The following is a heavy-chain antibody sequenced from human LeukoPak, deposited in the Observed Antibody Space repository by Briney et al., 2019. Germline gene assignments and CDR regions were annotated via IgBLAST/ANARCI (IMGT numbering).Heavy chain of an antibody. D-gene: IGHD3-16*02. CDR1: GFTVSSNY. CDR3: AREYYDYVWGSYRSGVLDY. Sequence: GGSLRLSCAASGFTVSSNYMSWVRQAPGKGLEWVSVIYSGGSTYYADSVKGRFTISRDNSKNTLYLQMNSLRAEDTAVYYCAREYYDYVWGSYRSGVLDYWGQGTLVTVSS. V-gene: IGHV3-66*01. J-gene: IGHJ4*02. CDR2: IYSGGST.